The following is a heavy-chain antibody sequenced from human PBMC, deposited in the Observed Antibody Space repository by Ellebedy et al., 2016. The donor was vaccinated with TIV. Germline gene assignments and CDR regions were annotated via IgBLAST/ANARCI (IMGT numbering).Heavy chain of an antibody. D-gene: IGHD1-26*01. CDR1: GFTFSEYY. CDR3: ARAPPRRGSYVWDY. V-gene: IGHV3-11*01. Sequence: GESLKISCAASGFTFSEYYMSWIRRAPGKGLEWVSYISSSGNTIYYADSVKGRFTISRDNAKNSLYLQMNSLRAEDTAVYYCARAPPRRGSYVWDYWGQGTLVTVSS. J-gene: IGHJ4*02. CDR2: ISSSGNTI.